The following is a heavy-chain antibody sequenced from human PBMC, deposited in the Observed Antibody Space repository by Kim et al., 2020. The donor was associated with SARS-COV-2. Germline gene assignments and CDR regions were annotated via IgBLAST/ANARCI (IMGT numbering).Heavy chain of an antibody. V-gene: IGHV4-61*01. Sequence: SETLSLTCTVSGGSVSSGSYYWSWIRQPPGKGLEWIGYIYYSGSTNYNPSLKSRVTISVDTSKNQFSLKLSSVTAADTAVYYCARESTAMAPLGYWGQGTLVTVSS. CDR2: IYYSGST. CDR3: ARESTAMAPLGY. D-gene: IGHD5-18*01. CDR1: GGSVSSGSYY. J-gene: IGHJ4*02.